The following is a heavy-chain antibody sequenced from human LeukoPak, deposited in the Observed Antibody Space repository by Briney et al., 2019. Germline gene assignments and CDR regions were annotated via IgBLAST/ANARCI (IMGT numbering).Heavy chain of an antibody. Sequence: ASVKVSCKASGYTFSGYYMHWVRQAPGQGLEWMGWINPNSGGTNYAQKFQGRVTMTRDTSISTAYMELSRLRSDDTAVYYCARGYPLSTTAAGTYFQHWGQGTLVTVSS. CDR3: ARGYPLSTTAAGTYFQH. CDR1: GYTFSGYY. D-gene: IGHD6-13*01. J-gene: IGHJ1*01. CDR2: INPNSGGT. V-gene: IGHV1-2*02.